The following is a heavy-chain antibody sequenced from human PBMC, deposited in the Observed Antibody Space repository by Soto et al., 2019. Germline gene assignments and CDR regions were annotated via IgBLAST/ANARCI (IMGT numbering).Heavy chain of an antibody. J-gene: IGHJ3*02. CDR1: GGSISSGDYY. D-gene: IGHD1-26*01. Sequence: SETLFLTCTVSGGSISSGDYYWSWIRRPPGKGLEWIGYIYYSGSTYYNPSLKSRVTISVDTSKNQFSLKLSSVTAADTAVYYCARDKVSLVGAHDAFDIWGQGTMVTVSS. V-gene: IGHV4-30-4*01. CDR2: IYYSGST. CDR3: ARDKVSLVGAHDAFDI.